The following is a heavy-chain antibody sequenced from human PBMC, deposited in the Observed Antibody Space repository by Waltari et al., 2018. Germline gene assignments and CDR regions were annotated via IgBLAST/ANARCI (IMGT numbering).Heavy chain of an antibody. J-gene: IGHJ5*01. CDR1: GASVSSGGHS. CDR2: INDSGSN. D-gene: IGHD3-16*01. Sequence: QLQLQESGSGLVKPSQTLSLTCAVSGASVSSGGHSWSWIRLPPGRGLEWIGYINDSGSNYYNPTLKSRVTISIDSSRNQFSLKLTSVTAADTAVYYCARDPGGFDRRFDSWGQGILVTVSS. V-gene: IGHV4-30-2*01. CDR3: ARDPGGFDRRFDS.